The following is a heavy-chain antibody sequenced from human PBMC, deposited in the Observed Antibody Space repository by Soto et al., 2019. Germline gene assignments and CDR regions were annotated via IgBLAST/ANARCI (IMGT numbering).Heavy chain of an antibody. V-gene: IGHV1-18*01. CDR3: ARDFGQRLVDC. J-gene: IGHJ4*02. CDR1: GYTFTSYG. Sequence: QVQLVQSGAEVKKPGASVKVSCKASGYTFTSYGISWVRQAPGQGLEWMGWISAYNGNKKYAQKLQGRVTMTTDTTASTAYMELSCLRIDEAAVDNWARDFGQRLVDCWGQGTLVTVSS. CDR2: ISAYNGNK. D-gene: IGHD6-25*01.